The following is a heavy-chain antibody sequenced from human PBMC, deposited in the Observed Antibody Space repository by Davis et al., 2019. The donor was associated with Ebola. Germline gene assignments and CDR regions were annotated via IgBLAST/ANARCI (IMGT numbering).Heavy chain of an antibody. D-gene: IGHD3-10*01. J-gene: IGHJ6*04. CDR1: GYTFTGYY. CDR3: ARGGVRGVIIIPDYYGMDV. Sequence: ASVKVSCKASGYTFTGYYMHWVRQAPGQGLEWMGRINPNSGGTNYAQKFQGRVTMTRDTSISTAYMELSRLRSDDTAVYCCARGGVRGVIIIPDYYGMDVWGKGTTVTVSS. CDR2: INPNSGGT. V-gene: IGHV1-2*06.